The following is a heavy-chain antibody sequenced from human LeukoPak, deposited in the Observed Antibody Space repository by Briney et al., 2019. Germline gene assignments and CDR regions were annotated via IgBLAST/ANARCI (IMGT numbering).Heavy chain of an antibody. CDR3: ARDVIAVAGSFDY. D-gene: IGHD6-19*01. V-gene: IGHV1-2*02. J-gene: IGHJ4*02. CDR2: INPNSGGT. CDR1: GYTFTGYY. Sequence: WASVKVSCKASGYTFTGYYMHWVRQAPGQGLEWMGWINPNSGGTNYAQKFQGRVTMTRDTSISTAYMELSRLRSDDTAVYYCARDVIAVAGSFDYWGQGTLVTVSS.